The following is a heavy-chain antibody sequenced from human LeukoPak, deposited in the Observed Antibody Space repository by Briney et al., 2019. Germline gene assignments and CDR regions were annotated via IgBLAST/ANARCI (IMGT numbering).Heavy chain of an antibody. CDR2: ITGSGGST. CDR3: ARVTEAPYYFDY. CDR1: GFAFSTYA. V-gene: IGHV3-23*01. J-gene: IGHJ4*02. Sequence: GGSLRLSCAASGFAFSTYAMSWVRQPPGKGLEWVSTITGSGGSTSYADSVKGRFTISRDNAKNSLYLQMNSLRAEDTAVYYCARVTEAPYYFDYWGQGTLVTVSS.